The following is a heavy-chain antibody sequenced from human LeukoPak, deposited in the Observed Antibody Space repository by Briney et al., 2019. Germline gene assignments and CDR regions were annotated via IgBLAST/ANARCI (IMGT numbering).Heavy chain of an antibody. V-gene: IGHV7-4-1*02. Sequence: ASVKVSCKASGYTFTSYAMNWVRQAPGQGLEWMGWINTNTGNPTYAQSFTGRFVFSLDTSVSTAYLQISSLKAEDTAVYYCARFDRTGYYDFWSGYYTMVGYYYYGMDVWGQGTTVTVSS. D-gene: IGHD3-3*01. CDR1: GYTFTSYA. CDR3: ARFDRTGYYDFWSGYYTMVGYYYYGMDV. J-gene: IGHJ6*02. CDR2: INTNTGNP.